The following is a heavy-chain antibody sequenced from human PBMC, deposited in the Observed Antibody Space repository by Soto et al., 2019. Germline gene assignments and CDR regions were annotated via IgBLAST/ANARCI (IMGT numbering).Heavy chain of an antibody. Sequence: QVQLVQSGAEVKKPGASVKVSCKASGYTFTSYGISWVRQAPGQGLEWMGWISAYNGNTNYAQKLQGRVTMTTDTSTSTAYMELRSLRSDDTAVYYCARDSAVREYSYGSGSSYYGMDVLGQGTTVTVSS. CDR1: GYTFTSYG. V-gene: IGHV1-18*01. D-gene: IGHD3-10*01. J-gene: IGHJ6*02. CDR3: ARDSAVREYSYGSGSSYYGMDV. CDR2: ISAYNGNT.